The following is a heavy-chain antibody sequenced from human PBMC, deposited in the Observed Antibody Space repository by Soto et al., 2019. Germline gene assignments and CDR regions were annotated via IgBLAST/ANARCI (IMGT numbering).Heavy chain of an antibody. J-gene: IGHJ4*02. CDR2: IYHTGSA. CDR1: GGSISSSSYY. D-gene: IGHD6-13*01. V-gene: IGHV4-39*01. CDR3: ASRRGGNSWFDF. Sequence: PSETLSLTCTVSGGSISSSSYYWGWIRQPPGKGLEWIGNIYHTGSAYYNPSLKSRLTMSADMSNNQFSLKLYSVTAADTAVYYCASRRGGNSWFDFLGQGTLVTVSS.